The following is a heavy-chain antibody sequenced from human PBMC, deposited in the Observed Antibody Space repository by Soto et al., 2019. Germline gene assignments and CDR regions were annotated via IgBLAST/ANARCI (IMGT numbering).Heavy chain of an antibody. CDR2: IYSGGST. CDR1: GVTVTDSY. V-gene: IGHV3-66*01. CDR3: ARTSRPNCSGGTCYFDC. Sequence: GGSLRLSCAASGVTVTDSYMNWVRQAPGKGLEWVSVIYSGGSTSYAESVKGRFAISRDNSKNTLYLQMNSLRAEDTAVYYCARTSRPNCSGGTCYFDCWGQGTLVTVSS. D-gene: IGHD2-15*01. J-gene: IGHJ4*02.